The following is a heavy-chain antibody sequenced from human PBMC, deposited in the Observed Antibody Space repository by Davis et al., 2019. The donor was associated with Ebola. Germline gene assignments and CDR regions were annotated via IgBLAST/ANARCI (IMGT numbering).Heavy chain of an antibody. CDR2: FDPEDGET. Sequence: ASVKVSCKVSGYTLTELSMHWVRQAPGKGLEWMGGFDPEDGETIYAQKFQGRVTITADESTSTAYMELSSLRSEDTAVYYCASRLGYCSGGSCSRWYNWFDPWGQGTLVTVSS. CDR1: GYTLTELS. D-gene: IGHD2-15*01. V-gene: IGHV1-24*01. CDR3: ASRLGYCSGGSCSRWYNWFDP. J-gene: IGHJ5*02.